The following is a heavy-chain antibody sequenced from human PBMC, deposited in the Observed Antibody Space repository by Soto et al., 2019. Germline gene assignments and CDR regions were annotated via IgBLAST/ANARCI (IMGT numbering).Heavy chain of an antibody. D-gene: IGHD3-9*01. V-gene: IGHV3-23*01. CDR3: AKGFGISTGYQREGPFDY. J-gene: IGHJ4*02. CDR1: GFIFSTYA. Sequence: GGSLRLSCVPSGFIFSTYAMSWVRQAPGKGLEWVSGISGGGDSTYHADSVKGRFTISRDNSKNTLYLLMNSLTAEDTAIYYCAKGFGISTGYQREGPFDYWGQGALVTV. CDR2: ISGGGDST.